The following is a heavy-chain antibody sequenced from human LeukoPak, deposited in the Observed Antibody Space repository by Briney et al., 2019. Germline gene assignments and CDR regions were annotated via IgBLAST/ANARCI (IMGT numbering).Heavy chain of an antibody. V-gene: IGHV1-24*01. CDR3: ATGLRYFDWLLPHYYYGMDV. J-gene: IGHJ6*02. Sequence: APVKVSCKVSGYTLTELSMHWVRQAPGKGLGWMGGFDPEGGETIYAQKFQGRVTMTEDTSTDTAYMELSSLRSEDTAVYYCATGLRYFDWLLPHYYYGMDVWGQGTTVTVSS. CDR1: GYTLTELS. D-gene: IGHD3-9*01. CDR2: FDPEGGET.